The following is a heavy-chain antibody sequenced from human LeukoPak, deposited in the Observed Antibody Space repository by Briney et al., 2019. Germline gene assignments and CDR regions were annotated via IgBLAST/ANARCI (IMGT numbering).Heavy chain of an antibody. CDR3: ARGGPSSTSCYAGCGTFDY. V-gene: IGHV4-38-2*01. J-gene: IGHJ4*02. CDR1: GYSISSGYY. Sequence: SETLSLTCAVSGYSISSGYYWGWIRQPPGKGLEWIGSIYHSGSTNYNPSLKSRVTISVDTSKNQFSLKLSSVTAADTAVYYCARGGPSSTSCYAGCGTFDYWGQGTLVTVSS. D-gene: IGHD2-2*01. CDR2: IYHSGST.